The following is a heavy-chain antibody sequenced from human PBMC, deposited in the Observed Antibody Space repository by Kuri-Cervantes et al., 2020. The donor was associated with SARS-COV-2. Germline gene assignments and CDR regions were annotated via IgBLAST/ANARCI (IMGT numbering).Heavy chain of an antibody. CDR1: GGTFSSYA. V-gene: IGHV1-69*13. CDR3: ASVMCSGGSCYSYYYYYMDV. J-gene: IGHJ6*03. Sequence: SVKVSCKASGGTFSSYAISWVRQAPGQGLEWMGGIIPIFGTANYAQKFQGRVTITADESTSTAYMELSSLRSEDTAVYYCASVMCSGGSCYSYYYYYMDVWGKETTVTVSS. CDR2: IIPIFGTA. D-gene: IGHD2-15*01.